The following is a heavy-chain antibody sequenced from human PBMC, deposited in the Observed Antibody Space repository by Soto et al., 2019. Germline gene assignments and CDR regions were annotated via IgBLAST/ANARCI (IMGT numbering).Heavy chain of an antibody. Sequence: QITLTESGPTLVKPTQTLTLTCSFSGFSLSAYGVRVIWFRQPPGETLEWLALIHWNDDKRYSPYLKSRLTRTKNTSKNQLVLTLTNLDPLDTGTFFCAHTKDSSGFLTSWGQGILVTVSS. CDR1: GFSLSAYGVR. CDR3: AHTKDSSGFLTS. V-gene: IGHV2-5*01. CDR2: IHWNDDK. J-gene: IGHJ5*02. D-gene: IGHD3-22*01.